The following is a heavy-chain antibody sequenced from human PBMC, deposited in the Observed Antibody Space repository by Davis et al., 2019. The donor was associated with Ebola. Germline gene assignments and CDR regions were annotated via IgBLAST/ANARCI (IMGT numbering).Heavy chain of an antibody. CDR1: GFTFSSYG. CDR3: TRGRHSEPTYDDY. V-gene: IGHV3-33*01. D-gene: IGHD2/OR15-2a*01. CDR2: IWYDGSDK. J-gene: IGHJ4*02. Sequence: GESLKISCAASGFTFSSYGMHWVRQAPGKGLEWVAVIWYDGSDKHYADSVKGRFTISRDNAKNSLFLQMNSLRADDTAVYYCTRGRHSEPTYDDYWGQGTLVTVSS.